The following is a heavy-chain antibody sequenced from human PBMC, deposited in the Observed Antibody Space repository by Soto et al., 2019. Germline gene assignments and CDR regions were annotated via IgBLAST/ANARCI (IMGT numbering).Heavy chain of an antibody. V-gene: IGHV3-7*03. CDR1: GFTLSFCW. D-gene: IGHD5-18*01. CDR3: ARGYSIDY. CDR2: RKQSGSET. Sequence: GWSLRLSCAACGFTLSFCWMTWARQAPGKGLEWVANRKQSGSETYYVDSVKGRLTISRDDAKNSLYLQVNTLRAEDTAVDYCARGYSIDYWRQGTLVTVSS. J-gene: IGHJ4*02.